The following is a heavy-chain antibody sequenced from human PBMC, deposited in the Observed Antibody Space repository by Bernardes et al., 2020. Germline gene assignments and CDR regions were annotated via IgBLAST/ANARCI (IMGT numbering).Heavy chain of an antibody. CDR3: ARDGGVGSGWDSIDF. CDR1: GGSVSTTKYH. J-gene: IGHJ4*02. Sequence: SAPLSLPFRVSGGSVSTTKYHWSWIRKSPGKGLEWIAYINYSGTTRYNPALRSRVTISLDTSNNQVSLILRSVTAADSAIYYCARDGGVGSGWDSIDFWGQGTHVTVAS. V-gene: IGHV4-61*01. D-gene: IGHD6-19*01. CDR2: INYSGTT.